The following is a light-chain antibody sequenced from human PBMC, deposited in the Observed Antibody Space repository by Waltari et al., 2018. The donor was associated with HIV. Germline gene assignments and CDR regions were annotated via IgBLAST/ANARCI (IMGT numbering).Light chain of an antibody. CDR3: CSYAGSNIP. V-gene: IGLV2-23*02. J-gene: IGLJ2*01. CDR2: EVY. Sequence: QSALTQPASVSGSFGQSITLSCPETSRDVWGYNLVPWYQHHPGKAPKLIIYEVYKRPSGVSNRFSGSKSGNSASLTISGLQAEDEADYYCCSYAGSNIPFGGGTKVTVL. CDR1: SRDVWGYNL.